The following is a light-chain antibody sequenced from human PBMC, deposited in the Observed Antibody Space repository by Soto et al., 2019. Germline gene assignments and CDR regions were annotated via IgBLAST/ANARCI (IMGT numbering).Light chain of an antibody. V-gene: IGLV3-27*01. J-gene: IGLJ1*01. CDR2: KDS. CDR3: YSAADNMRV. CDR1: VLAKKY. Sequence: SYDLAQPSSVSGSPGQTARITCSGDVLAKKYARWFQQKPGQAPVLVIYKDSERPSGIPERFSGSSSGTTVTLTISGAQVEDEADYYCYSAADNMRVFGTGTKVTVL.